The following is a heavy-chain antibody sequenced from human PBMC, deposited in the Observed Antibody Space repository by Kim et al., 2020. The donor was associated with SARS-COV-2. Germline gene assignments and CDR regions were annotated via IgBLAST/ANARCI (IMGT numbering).Heavy chain of an antibody. V-gene: IGHV3-13*01. CDR3: ARGEGIAAAGTAGYYYYMDV. D-gene: IGHD6-13*01. CDR1: GFTFSSYD. CDR2: IGTAGDT. Sequence: GGSLRLSCAASGFTFSSYDMHWVRQATGKGLEWVSAIGTAGDTYYPGSVKGRFTISRENAKNSLYLQMNSLRAGDTAVYYCARGEGIAAAGTAGYYYYMDVWGKGTTVTVSS. J-gene: IGHJ6*03.